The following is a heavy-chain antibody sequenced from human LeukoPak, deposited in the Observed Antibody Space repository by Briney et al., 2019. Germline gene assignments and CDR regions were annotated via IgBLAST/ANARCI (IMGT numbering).Heavy chain of an antibody. CDR1: GYTFTSYG. V-gene: IGHV1-18*01. CDR2: ISTYNGKT. Sequence: GASVKVSCKASGYTFTSYGISWVRQAPGQGLEWMGWISTYNGKTNSAQKLQGRLTMTTDTSTSTAYMELRSLRSDDTAVYYCARDIGDEADYWGQGTLVTVSS. J-gene: IGHJ4*02. CDR3: ARDIGDEADY. D-gene: IGHD4-17*01.